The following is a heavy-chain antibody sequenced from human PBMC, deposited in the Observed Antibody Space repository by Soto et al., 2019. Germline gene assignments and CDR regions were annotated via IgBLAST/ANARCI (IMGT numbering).Heavy chain of an antibody. CDR2: IYYTGST. J-gene: IGHJ4*02. Sequence: SETLSLTCTVSGGSISTYNWNWIRQPPGRRLEWIGHIYYTGSTDYNPSLKSRVTISADTSKNQFSLKLSSVTAADTAVYYCARATATSVTSDYWGQGTLVTVSS. CDR3: ARATATSVTSDY. V-gene: IGHV4-59*01. D-gene: IGHD4-4*01. CDR1: GGSISTYN.